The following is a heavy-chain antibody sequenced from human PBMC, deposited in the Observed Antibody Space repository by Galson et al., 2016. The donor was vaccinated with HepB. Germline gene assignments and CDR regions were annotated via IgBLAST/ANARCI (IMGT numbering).Heavy chain of an antibody. CDR1: GGTLISYG. CDR3: ARGILNLGYCNSASCYVGYYFDS. V-gene: IGHV1-69*13. J-gene: IGHJ4*02. CDR2: IIPMFGRI. D-gene: IGHD2-2*01. Sequence: SVKVSCKASGGTLISYGISWVRLAPGQGLEWMGGIIPMFGRINYAQRFQDRVTIIADESTTTVYMELNSLRPEDTAVYYCARGILNLGYCNSASCYVGYYFDSWGQGTLVTVAS.